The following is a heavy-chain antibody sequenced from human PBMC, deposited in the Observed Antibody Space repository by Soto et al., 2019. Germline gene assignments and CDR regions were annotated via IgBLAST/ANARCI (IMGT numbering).Heavy chain of an antibody. Sequence: EVQLLESGGGLVQPGGSLRLSCAASGFTFSSYSMSWVRQAPGKGLEWVSGFRTGGDDGTTYYADSVKGRFTISRDNSKNTLFLQMNSLRAEDTAIYYCAKKVNSGPGSQYFDYGGQGTLVTVSS. CDR3: AKKVNSGPGSQYFDY. D-gene: IGHD3-10*01. J-gene: IGHJ4*02. V-gene: IGHV3-23*01. CDR2: FRTGGDDGTT. CDR1: GFTFSSYS.